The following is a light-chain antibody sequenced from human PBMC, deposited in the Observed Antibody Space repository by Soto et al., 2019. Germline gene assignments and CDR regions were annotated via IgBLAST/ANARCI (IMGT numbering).Light chain of an antibody. CDR3: NSYTSSTTLV. Sequence: QSALTQPASVSGSPGQSITISCTGTSSDVGGYDYVSWYQQNPGKAPKLMIYDVSSRPSGVSNRFSGSKSGSTASLTISGLQAEDEADYYCNSYTSSTTLVFGGGTQLTVL. CDR2: DVS. CDR1: SSDVGGYDY. V-gene: IGLV2-14*03. J-gene: IGLJ2*01.